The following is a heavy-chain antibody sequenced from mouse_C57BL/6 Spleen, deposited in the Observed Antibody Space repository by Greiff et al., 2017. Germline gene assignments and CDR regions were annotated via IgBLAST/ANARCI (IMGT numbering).Heavy chain of an antibody. D-gene: IGHD1-1*01. CDR1: GFTFSSYG. J-gene: IGHJ1*03. CDR3: ARQVLITTVVGYFDV. V-gene: IGHV5-6*01. Sequence: EVMLVESGGDLVKPGGSLKLSCAASGFTFSSYGMSWVRQTPDKRLEWVATISSGGSYTYYPDSVKGRFTISRDNAKNTLYLQMSSLKSEDTAMYYCARQVLITTVVGYFDVWGTGTTVTVSS. CDR2: ISSGGSYT.